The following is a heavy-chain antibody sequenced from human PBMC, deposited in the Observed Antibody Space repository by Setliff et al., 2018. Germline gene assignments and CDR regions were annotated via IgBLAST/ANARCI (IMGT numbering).Heavy chain of an antibody. CDR2: INAGNGNT. Sequence: ASVKVSCKASGYSFAKYALHWVRQAPGQRLEWMGWINAGNGNTKCSQNFQGRVTITRDTSASTAYVELSSLRSEDTAVYYCVREGVDTRSSTDYRYYMDVWGKGTTVTVS. D-gene: IGHD5-18*01. CDR1: GYSFAKYA. V-gene: IGHV1-3*01. J-gene: IGHJ6*03. CDR3: VREGVDTRSSTDYRYYMDV.